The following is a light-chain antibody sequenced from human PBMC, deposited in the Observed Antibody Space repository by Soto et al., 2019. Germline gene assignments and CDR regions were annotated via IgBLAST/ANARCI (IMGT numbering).Light chain of an antibody. J-gene: IGKJ2*01. CDR1: QSVSSN. CDR2: GAS. CDR3: QQYNNSPHT. V-gene: IGKV3-15*01. Sequence: EIVMTQSPATLSVSPGERATLSCRASQSVSSNLAWYQQKPGHAPRLLIYGASTRATGIPARFSGSGSGTEFTLTISSLQSEDFAVYYCQQYNNSPHTFGQGTKLEIK.